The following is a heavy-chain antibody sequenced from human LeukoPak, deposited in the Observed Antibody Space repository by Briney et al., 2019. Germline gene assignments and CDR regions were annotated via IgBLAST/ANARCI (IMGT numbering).Heavy chain of an antibody. V-gene: IGHV4-59*08. CDR3: ARHMTVTYDAFDL. CDR2: VYYKGDT. D-gene: IGHD3-22*01. CDR1: GGSTTGYF. Sequence: IPSETLSLTCSVSGGSTTGYFWTWIRQPPGKGPEWIGYVYYKGDTSYSPSLESRVTISVDTFKKQFSLKLNSVTAADTAVYYCARHMTVTYDAFDLWGQGTMVTVSS. J-gene: IGHJ3*01.